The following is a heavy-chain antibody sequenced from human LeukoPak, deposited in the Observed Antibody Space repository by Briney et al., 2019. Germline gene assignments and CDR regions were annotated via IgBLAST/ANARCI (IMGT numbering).Heavy chain of an antibody. CDR1: GFTFSRYA. D-gene: IGHD3-3*02. V-gene: IGHV4-34*01. J-gene: IGHJ4*02. Sequence: PGGSLRLSCAASGFTFSRYAMSWFRQSPEKGLEWIGEIEHSGGTWYSPSLRSRITISIDTSKNQFSLKLRSVTAADTAVYYCARGQTFVDYWGQGTLVTVSS. CDR2: IEHSGGT. CDR3: ARGQTFVDY.